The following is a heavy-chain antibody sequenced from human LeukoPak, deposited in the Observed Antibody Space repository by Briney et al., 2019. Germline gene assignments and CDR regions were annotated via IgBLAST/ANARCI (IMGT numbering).Heavy chain of an antibody. V-gene: IGHV1-46*01. CDR1: GYTFTSYY. CDR2: INPSGGNT. CDR3: ARGYYFDY. J-gene: IGHJ4*02. Sequence: GASVKVSCKASGYTFTSYYMHWVRQAPGQGLEWMGIINPSGGNTGYAQKFQGRVTMTRNTSISTAYMELSSLRSEDTAVYYCARGYYFDYWGQGTLVTVSS.